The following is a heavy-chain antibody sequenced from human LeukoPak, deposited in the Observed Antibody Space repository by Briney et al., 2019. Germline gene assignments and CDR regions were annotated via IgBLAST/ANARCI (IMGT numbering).Heavy chain of an antibody. D-gene: IGHD4-17*01. V-gene: IGHV1-18*01. Sequence: GASVKVSCKASGFTFTSHDYNWVRQATGQGLEWMGWISAYNGNTNYAQKLQGRVTMTTDTSTSTAYMELRSLRSDDTAVYYCARDVDYGDQYYFDYWGQGTLVTVSS. CDR1: GFTFTSHD. CDR2: ISAYNGNT. CDR3: ARDVDYGDQYYFDY. J-gene: IGHJ4*02.